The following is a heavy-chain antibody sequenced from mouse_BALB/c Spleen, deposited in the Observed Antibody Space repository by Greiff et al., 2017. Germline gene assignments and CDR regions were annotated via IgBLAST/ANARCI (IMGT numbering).Heavy chain of an antibody. CDR3: TRAYYGNSHFAY. J-gene: IGHJ3*01. CDR2: IYPGNSDT. V-gene: IGHV1-5*01. Sequence: DVQLQESGTVLARPGASVKMSCKASGYSFTSYWMHWVKQRPGQGLEWIGAIYPGNSDTSYNQKFKGKAKLTAVTSASTAYMELSSLTNEDSAVYYCTRAYYGNSHFAYWGQGTLVTVSA. D-gene: IGHD2-10*01. CDR1: GYSFTSYW.